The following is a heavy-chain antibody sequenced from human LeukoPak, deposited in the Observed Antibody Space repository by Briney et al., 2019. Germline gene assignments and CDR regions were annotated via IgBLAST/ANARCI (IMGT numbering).Heavy chain of an antibody. J-gene: IGHJ4*02. CDR1: GGSFSGYY. Sequence: SETLSLTCAVYGGSFSGYYWSWIRQPSGKGLEWIGEINHSGSTNHNPSLKSRVTISVDTSKNQFSLKLSSVTAADTAVYYCARTPIYYYDNSGYYNWGQGTLVTVSS. D-gene: IGHD3-22*01. CDR2: INHSGST. CDR3: ARTPIYYYDNSGYYN. V-gene: IGHV4-34*01.